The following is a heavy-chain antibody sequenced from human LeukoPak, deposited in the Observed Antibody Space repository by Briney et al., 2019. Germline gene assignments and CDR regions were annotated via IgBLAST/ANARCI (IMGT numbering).Heavy chain of an antibody. CDR3: AKQRTATLPPAH. CDR2: ISDSGDST. V-gene: IGHV3-23*01. D-gene: IGHD6-25*01. J-gene: IGHJ4*02. CDR1: GFTFNTNA. Sequence: GGSLRLFCAASGFTFNTNAMSWVRQAPGKGLEWVSSISDSGDSTHYAESVKGRFTISRDNSKNTLYLQMNSLRAEDTAFYYCAKQRTATLPPAHWGQGTLVTVSS.